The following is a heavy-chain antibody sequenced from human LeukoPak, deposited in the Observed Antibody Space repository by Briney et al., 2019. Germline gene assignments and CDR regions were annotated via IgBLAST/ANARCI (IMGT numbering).Heavy chain of an antibody. CDR1: GYTFTSYD. Sequence: ASVKVSCKASGYTFTSYDINWVRQAPGQGLEWMGWMNPNSGNTGYAQKFQGRVTMTRNTSISTAYMELSSLRSEDTAVYYCATSPEVYGTYYFDYWGQGTLVTVSS. CDR3: ATSPEVYGTYYFDY. D-gene: IGHD2-8*01. V-gene: IGHV1-8*01. J-gene: IGHJ4*02. CDR2: MNPNSGNT.